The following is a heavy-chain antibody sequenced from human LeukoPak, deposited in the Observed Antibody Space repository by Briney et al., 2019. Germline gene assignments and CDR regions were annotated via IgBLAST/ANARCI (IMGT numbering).Heavy chain of an antibody. D-gene: IGHD3-10*01. V-gene: IGHV1-18*01. CDR2: ISAYNGNT. CDR3: ARGSAYYYGSGSYFSPNYFDY. J-gene: IGHJ4*02. Sequence: GASVKVSCKASGYTFTSYGISWVRQAPGQGLEWMGWISAYNGNTNYAQKLQGRVTMTTDTSTSTAYMELRSLRSDDTAVYYCARGSAYYYGSGSYFSPNYFDYWGQGTLVTVSS. CDR1: GYTFTSYG.